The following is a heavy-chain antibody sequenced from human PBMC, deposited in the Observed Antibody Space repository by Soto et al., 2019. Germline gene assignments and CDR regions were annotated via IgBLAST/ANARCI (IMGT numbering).Heavy chain of an antibody. D-gene: IGHD6-19*01. CDR1: GYTFTTYD. Sequence: QVQLVQSGAEVKKPGASVKVSCKASGYTFTTYDINWVRQATGQGLEWMGWMNPNSGNTGYAEKFQGRVTMTRDTSIGTAYVELSSLPSEDPAMYYCVRGSSTSGWSEGDYWGPGALFTAS. J-gene: IGHJ4*02. CDR2: MNPNSGNT. CDR3: VRGSSTSGWSEGDY. V-gene: IGHV1-8*01.